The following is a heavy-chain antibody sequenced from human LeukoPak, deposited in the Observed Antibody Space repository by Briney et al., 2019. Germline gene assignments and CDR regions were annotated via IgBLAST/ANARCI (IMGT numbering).Heavy chain of an antibody. J-gene: IGHJ4*02. D-gene: IGHD2-15*01. CDR1: GGTFSSYA. Sequence: SVKVSCKASGGTFSSYAISWVRQAPGQGLEWMGRIIPILGIANYAQKFQGRVTITADKSTSTAYMELSSLRSEDTVVYYCARGYCSGGSCYWPFDYWGQGTLVTVSS. CDR2: IIPILGIA. V-gene: IGHV1-69*04. CDR3: ARGYCSGGSCYWPFDY.